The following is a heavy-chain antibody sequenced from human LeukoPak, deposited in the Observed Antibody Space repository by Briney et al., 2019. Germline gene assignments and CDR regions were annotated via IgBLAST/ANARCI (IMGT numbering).Heavy chain of an antibody. CDR3: ARDLTAYSSGWYLGWFDP. D-gene: IGHD6-19*01. CDR2: IYTSGST. V-gene: IGHV4-61*02. J-gene: IGHJ5*02. CDR1: GGSISSGSYY. Sequence: SETLSPTCTVSGGSISSGSYYWSWIRQPAGKGLEWIGRIYTSGSTNYNPSLKSRVTISVDTSKNQFSLKLSSVTAADTAVYYCARDLTAYSSGWYLGWFDPWGQGTLVTVSS.